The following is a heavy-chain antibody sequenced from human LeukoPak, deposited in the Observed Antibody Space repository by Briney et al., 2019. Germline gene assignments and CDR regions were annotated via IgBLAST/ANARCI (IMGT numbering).Heavy chain of an antibody. D-gene: IGHD5-12*01. J-gene: IGHJ3*02. V-gene: IGHV3-21*01. CDR2: ISSSSSYI. CDR1: GFTFSSYS. CDR3: AREELDIVATIVVDNAFDI. Sequence: PGGSLRLSCAASGFTFSSYSMNWVRQAPGKGLEWVSSISSSSSYIYYADSVKGRFTISRDNAKNSLYLQTNSLRAEDTAVYYCAREELDIVATIVVDNAFDIWGQGTMVTVSS.